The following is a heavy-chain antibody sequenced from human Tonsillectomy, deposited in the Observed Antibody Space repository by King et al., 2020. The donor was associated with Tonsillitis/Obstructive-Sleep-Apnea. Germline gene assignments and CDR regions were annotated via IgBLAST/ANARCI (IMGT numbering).Heavy chain of an antibody. CDR2: IDYSGST. CDR3: AREGAVMNSFDI. J-gene: IGHJ3*02. Sequence: VQLQESGPGLVKPSETLSLTCTVSGGSISSYYWSWIRQPPGKGLEWIGYIDYSGSTNNNPSLKSRVTISVDTSKNPFSLKLSSVTAADTAVYYCAREGAVMNSFDIWGQGTLVTVSS. CDR1: GGSISSYY. V-gene: IGHV4-59*01. D-gene: IGHD3-16*01.